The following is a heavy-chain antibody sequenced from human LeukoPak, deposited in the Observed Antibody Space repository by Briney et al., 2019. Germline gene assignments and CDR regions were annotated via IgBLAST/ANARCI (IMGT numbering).Heavy chain of an antibody. CDR2: INPNSGAT. J-gene: IGHJ3*01. CDR1: GYTFTGYY. Sequence: GASVKVSCKASGYTFTGYYMHWVRQAPGQGLEWMGWINPNSGATKYAQKFQGRVTMTRDTSITTAYMDLSRLKSDDTAVYYCATPGRSSLDAFDAWGPGTMVTVSS. CDR3: ATPGRSSLDAFDA. D-gene: IGHD6-6*01. V-gene: IGHV1-2*02.